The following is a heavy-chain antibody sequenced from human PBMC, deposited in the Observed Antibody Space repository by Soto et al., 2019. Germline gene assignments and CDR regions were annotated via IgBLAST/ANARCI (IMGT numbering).Heavy chain of an antibody. Sequence: QLQLQESGPGLVKPSETLSLTCTVSGGSISSSSYYWGWIRQPPGKGLEWIGSIYYSGSTYYNPSLKSRVTISVGTSKKQFSLKLSSVAAADTAVYYCSRNWPDYYLHYMDVWGKGTTVTVSS. CDR2: IYYSGST. CDR1: GGSISSSSYY. CDR3: SRNWPDYYLHYMDV. J-gene: IGHJ6*03. V-gene: IGHV4-39*01.